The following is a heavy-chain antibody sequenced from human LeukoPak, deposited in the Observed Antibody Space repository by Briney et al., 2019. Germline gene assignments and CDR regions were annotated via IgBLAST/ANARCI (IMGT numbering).Heavy chain of an antibody. J-gene: IGHJ4*02. CDR2: ISSSGDYT. CDR1: GFTFSDYA. Sequence: GGSLRLSCSASGFTFSDYAMHWVRQAPGRGLQFVSAISSSGDYTSYSDSVKGRFTISRDNSKNTLHLQMSSLRPEGTAVYFCVKRGRTSDYAYDYWGQGSLVTVSS. D-gene: IGHD4-17*01. V-gene: IGHV3-64D*06. CDR3: VKRGRTSDYAYDY.